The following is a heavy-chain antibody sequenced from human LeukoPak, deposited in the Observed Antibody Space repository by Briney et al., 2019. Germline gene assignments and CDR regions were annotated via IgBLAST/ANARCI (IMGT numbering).Heavy chain of an antibody. J-gene: IGHJ3*02. CDR1: GFTFSSYA. V-gene: IGHV3-7*01. Sequence: GGSLRLSCAASGFTFSSYAMSWVRQAPGKGLEWVANIKQDGSEKYYVDSVKGRFTISRDNAKNSVYLQMNSLRAEDTAIYYCARGGNVAFDIWGQGTMVTFSS. CDR2: IKQDGSEK. CDR3: ARGGNVAFDI.